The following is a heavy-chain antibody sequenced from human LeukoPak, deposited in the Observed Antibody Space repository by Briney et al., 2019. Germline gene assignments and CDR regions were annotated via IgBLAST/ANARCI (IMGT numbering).Heavy chain of an antibody. CDR3: AKNGEVELWFSVDY. CDR1: GNYW. CDR2: INSDGSWT. D-gene: IGHD5-18*01. Sequence: GGSLRLSCAASGNYWMHRVRQVPGKGLVWVSHINSDGSWTSYADSVKGRFTISKDNAKNTVYLQMNSLRAEDTAVYYCAKNGEVELWFSVDYWGQGTLVTVSS. V-gene: IGHV3-74*01. J-gene: IGHJ4*02.